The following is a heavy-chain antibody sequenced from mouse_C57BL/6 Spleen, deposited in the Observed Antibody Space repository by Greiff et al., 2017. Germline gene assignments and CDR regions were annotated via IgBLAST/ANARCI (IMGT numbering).Heavy chain of an antibody. CDR2: INPGSGGT. CDR3: ARSDYYGSSYFDY. CDR1: GYAFTNYL. J-gene: IGHJ2*01. D-gene: IGHD1-1*01. V-gene: IGHV1-54*01. Sequence: VKLQESGAELVRPGTSVKVSCKASGYAFTNYLIEWVKLRPGQGLEWIGVINPGSGGTNYNEKFKGKATLTADKSSSTAYMQLSSLTSEDSAVYFCARSDYYGSSYFDYWGQGTTLTVSS.